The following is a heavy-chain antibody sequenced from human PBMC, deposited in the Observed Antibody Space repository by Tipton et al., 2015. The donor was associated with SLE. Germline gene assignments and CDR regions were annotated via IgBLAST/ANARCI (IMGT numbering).Heavy chain of an antibody. CDR3: ARDRGYGRSFDY. CDR1: GGSISSYY. CDR2: IYYSGST. J-gene: IGHJ4*02. D-gene: IGHD5-12*01. Sequence: TLSLTCTVSGGSISSYYWSWIRQPPGKGLEWIGYIYYSGSTNYNPSLKSRVTISVDTSKNQFSLKLSSVTAADTAVYYCARDRGYGRSFDYWGQGTLVTVSS. V-gene: IGHV4-59*01.